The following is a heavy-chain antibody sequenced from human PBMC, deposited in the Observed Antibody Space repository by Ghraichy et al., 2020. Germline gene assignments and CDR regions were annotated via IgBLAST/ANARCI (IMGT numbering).Heavy chain of an antibody. D-gene: IGHD5-24*01. V-gene: IGHV3-9*01. CDR1: GFTFDDYA. CDR2: ISWNSGSI. J-gene: IGHJ3*02. Sequence: GGSLRLSCAASGFTFDDYAMHWVRQAPGKGLEWVSRISWNSGSIGYADSVKGRFTISRDNAKNSLYLQMNSLRAEDTALYYCAKTARKRLQFDGFDIWGQGTMVTVSS. CDR3: AKTARKRLQFDGFDI.